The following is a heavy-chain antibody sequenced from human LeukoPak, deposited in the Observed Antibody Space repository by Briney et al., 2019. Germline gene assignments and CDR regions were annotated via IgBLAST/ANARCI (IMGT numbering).Heavy chain of an antibody. CDR2: ISGSGSTI. CDR3: ASIAVAGTDYYYYGMDV. J-gene: IGHJ6*02. D-gene: IGHD6-19*01. CDR1: GFTFSDYY. V-gene: IGHV3-11*04. Sequence: GGSLRLSCAASGFTFSDYYMNWIRQAPVKGLEWVSYISGSGSTIYYADSVKGRFTISRDNAKNSLYLQMNSLRAEDTAVYYCASIAVAGTDYYYYGMDVWGQGTTVTVSS.